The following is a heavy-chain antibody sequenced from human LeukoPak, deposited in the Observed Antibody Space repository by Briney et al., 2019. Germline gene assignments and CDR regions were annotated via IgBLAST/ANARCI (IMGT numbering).Heavy chain of an antibody. D-gene: IGHD3-3*01. V-gene: IGHV4-34*01. Sequence: ASETLSLTCAVYGGSFSGYYWSWIRQPPGKGLEWIGEINHSGSTSYNPSLKSRVTISVDTSKNQFSLKLSSVTAADTAVYYCARVITIFGVVIPSYYYGMDVWGQGTTVTVSS. CDR3: ARVITIFGVVIPSYYYGMDV. J-gene: IGHJ6*02. CDR2: INHSGST. CDR1: GGSFSGYY.